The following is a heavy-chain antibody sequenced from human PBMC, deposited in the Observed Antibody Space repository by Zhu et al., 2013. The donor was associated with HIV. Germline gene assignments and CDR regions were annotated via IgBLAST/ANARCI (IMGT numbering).Heavy chain of an antibody. V-gene: IGHV4-34*01. Sequence: GSFSGYSWTWVRQCPGKGLEWIGEMNHRGDFNFSPSLKSRINIFLETPRNQFTLRMWSLTTADTAVYYCARGLAGRGHSFAGRYDYYYGMDVWGQGTTVAVS. CDR2: MNHRGDF. D-gene: IGHD5-18*01. CDR1: GSFSGYS. CDR3: ARGLAGRGHSFAGRYDYYYGMDV. J-gene: IGHJ6*02.